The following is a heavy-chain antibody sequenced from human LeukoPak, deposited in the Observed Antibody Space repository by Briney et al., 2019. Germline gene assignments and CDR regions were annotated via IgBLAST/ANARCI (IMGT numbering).Heavy chain of an antibody. V-gene: IGHV1-2*02. J-gene: IGHJ4*02. D-gene: IGHD2-15*01. CDR2: INPNSGGT. CDR3: ARLFEYCSGGNCYRTFDY. Sequence: ASVKVSCKASGYTFTGYYMHWVRQAPGQGLEWMGWINPNSGGTNYAQKFQGRVTMTRDTSISTAYMELSSLRSDDTAVYYCARLFEYCSGGNCYRTFDYWGQGTLVIVSS. CDR1: GYTFTGYY.